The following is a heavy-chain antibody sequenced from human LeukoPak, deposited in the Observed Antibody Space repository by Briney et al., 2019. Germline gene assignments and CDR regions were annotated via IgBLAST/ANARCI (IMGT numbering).Heavy chain of an antibody. CDR3: ARFGPDSLGYKYYFDY. D-gene: IGHD3-22*01. CDR1: GGSISSHY. V-gene: IGHV4-59*08. Sequence: SETLSLTCTVSGGSISSHYWSWIRQPPGKGLESIGYISYTGSTNYNPSLKSRVTISVDTSKNQFSPKLNSVTATDTAVYYCARFGPDSLGYKYYFDYWGQGTLVTVSS. J-gene: IGHJ4*02. CDR2: ISYTGST.